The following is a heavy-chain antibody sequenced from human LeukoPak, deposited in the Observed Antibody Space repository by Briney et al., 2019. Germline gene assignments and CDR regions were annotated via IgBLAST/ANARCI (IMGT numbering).Heavy chain of an antibody. CDR3: ANLILRYNKDTDY. D-gene: IGHD3-9*01. CDR2: ISGSGGST. CDR1: RFTSSSSA. Sequence: VGSLRLSCAPSRFTSSSSAMSWVRQPPGKGLDWVSAISGSGGSTYYADSVKGRFTISRDNSKNTLYLQMNSLRAEDTAVYYCANLILRYNKDTDYWGQGTLVTVSS. J-gene: IGHJ4*02. V-gene: IGHV3-23*01.